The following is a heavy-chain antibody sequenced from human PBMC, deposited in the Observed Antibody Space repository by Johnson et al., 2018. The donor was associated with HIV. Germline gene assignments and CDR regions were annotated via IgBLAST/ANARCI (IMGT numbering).Heavy chain of an antibody. CDR1: GFTFSSYA. CDR2: MSYDGISE. Sequence: QVQLVESGGGVVQPGRSLRLSCAASGFTFSSYAMHWVRQAPGKGLEWVAVMSYDGISEYNADSVKGRFTISRDNSKNTLYLQMNSLRAEDTAVYYCARVMGATQVMGAFDIWGQGTMVTVSS. V-gene: IGHV3-30*04. J-gene: IGHJ3*02. D-gene: IGHD1-26*01. CDR3: ARVMGATQVMGAFDI.